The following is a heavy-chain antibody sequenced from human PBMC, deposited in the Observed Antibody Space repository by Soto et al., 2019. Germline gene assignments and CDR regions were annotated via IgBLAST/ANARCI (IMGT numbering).Heavy chain of an antibody. V-gene: IGHV3-73*02. J-gene: IGHJ6*02. CDR3: TRLLTIFGVTHGMDV. D-gene: IGHD3-3*01. CDR1: GFTFSGSA. CDR2: IRSKANSYAT. Sequence: EVQLVESGGGLVQPGGSLKLSCAASGFTFSGSAMHWVRQASGKGLEWAGRIRSKANSYATAYAASVKGRFTISRDDSKNTAYLQMNSLKTEDTAVYYCTRLLTIFGVTHGMDVWGQGTTVTVSS.